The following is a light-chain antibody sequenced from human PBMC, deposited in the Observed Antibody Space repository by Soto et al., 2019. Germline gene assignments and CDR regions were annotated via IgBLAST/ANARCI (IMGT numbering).Light chain of an antibody. CDR2: VNSDGSH. Sequence: QLVLTQSPSASASLGASVKLTCTLSSGHKKYAIAWHQQQPQKGPRYLMNVNSDGSHSKGDGIPDRFSGSSSGTERYLIISSLQSEDEADYYCQTWGTGFWVFGGGTKLTVL. J-gene: IGLJ3*02. V-gene: IGLV4-69*01. CDR3: QTWGTGFWV. CDR1: SGHKKYA.